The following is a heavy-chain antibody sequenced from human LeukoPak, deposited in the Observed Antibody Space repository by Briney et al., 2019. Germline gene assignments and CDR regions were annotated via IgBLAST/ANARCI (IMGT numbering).Heavy chain of an antibody. Sequence: PSETLSLTCTVSGGSISSSSYYWGWIRQPPGKGLEWIGSIYYSGSTYYNPSLKSRVTISVGTSKNQFSLKVTSVTAADTAVYYCVRHGGGYCSGGSCYVDYWGQGTLVTVSS. CDR2: IYYSGST. D-gene: IGHD2-15*01. V-gene: IGHV4-39*01. CDR1: GGSISSSSYY. CDR3: VRHGGGYCSGGSCYVDY. J-gene: IGHJ4*02.